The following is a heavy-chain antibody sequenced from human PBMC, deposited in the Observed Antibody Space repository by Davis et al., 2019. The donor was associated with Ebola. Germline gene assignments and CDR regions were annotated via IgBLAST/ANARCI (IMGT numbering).Heavy chain of an antibody. D-gene: IGHD3-3*01. V-gene: IGHV1-46*01. CDR1: GYTFTNYY. CDR2: INPSGGST. CDR3: ARTPLEWLFKDPFDR. J-gene: IGHJ5*02. Sequence: AASVKVSCKASGYTFTNYYMHWVRQAPGQGLEWMGIINPSGGSTSYAQKFQGRVTMTRDTSTSTVYMELSSLRSEDTAVYYCARTPLEWLFKDPFDRWGQGTLVTVSS.